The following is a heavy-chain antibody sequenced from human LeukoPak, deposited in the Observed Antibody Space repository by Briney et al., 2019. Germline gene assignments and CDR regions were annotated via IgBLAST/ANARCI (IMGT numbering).Heavy chain of an antibody. D-gene: IGHD4-11*01. Sequence: PXXTLSLTCAXXGGSFXGYYWSWIRQPPGKGLEWIGEINYSGATYYNPSLKSRVTISVDASKNQFSLKLSSVTAADTAVYYCARRLYSNNLYYFDYWGQGTLVTVSS. CDR1: GGSFXGYY. CDR3: ARRLYSNNLYYFDY. J-gene: IGHJ4*02. V-gene: IGHV4-34*01. CDR2: INYSGAT.